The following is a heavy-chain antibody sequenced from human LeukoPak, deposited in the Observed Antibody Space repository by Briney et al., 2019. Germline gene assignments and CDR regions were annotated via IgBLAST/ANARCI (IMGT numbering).Heavy chain of an antibody. D-gene: IGHD3-3*01. Sequence: PSETLSLTCTVSGGSISSYYWSWIRQPAGKGLEWIGRIYTSGSTNYNPSLKSRVTMSVDTSKNQFSLKLSSVTAADTAVYYCARDQLDFWSGYYVDGVVSHAFDIWGQGTMVTVSS. CDR3: ARDQLDFWSGYYVDGVVSHAFDI. J-gene: IGHJ3*02. V-gene: IGHV4-4*07. CDR2: IYTSGST. CDR1: GGSISSYY.